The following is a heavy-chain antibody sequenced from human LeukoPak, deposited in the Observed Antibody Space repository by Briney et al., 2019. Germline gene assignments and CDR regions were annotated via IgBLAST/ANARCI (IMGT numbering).Heavy chain of an antibody. CDR3: AKFLDATYYFDY. V-gene: IGHV3-23*01. Sequence: GGSLRLSCAASGFTFSSYVMSWVRQAPGKGLEWVSAISGSGGSTYYAGSVKGRFTISRDNSKNTLYLQMNSLRAEDTAVYYCAKFLDATYYFDYWGQGTLVTVSS. J-gene: IGHJ4*02. CDR2: ISGSGGST. D-gene: IGHD3/OR15-3a*01. CDR1: GFTFSSYV.